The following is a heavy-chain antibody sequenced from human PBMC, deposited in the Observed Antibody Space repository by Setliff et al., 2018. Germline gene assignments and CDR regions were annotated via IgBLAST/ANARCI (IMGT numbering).Heavy chain of an antibody. CDR3: GRSEAYNWFDP. V-gene: IGHV4-39*07. J-gene: IGHJ5*02. CDR1: SGRISGSNHY. Sequence: SETLSLTCTVSSGRISGSNHYWGWVRQPPGKGLEWIGSMYSGGNTYYNPSLKSRATISIDTSKNQFSLKLNSVTAADTAAYYCGRSEAYNWFDPWGQGTLVTVSS. CDR2: MYSGGNT.